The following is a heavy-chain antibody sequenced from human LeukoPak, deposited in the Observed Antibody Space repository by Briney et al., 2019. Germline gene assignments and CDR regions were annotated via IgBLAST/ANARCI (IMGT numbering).Heavy chain of an antibody. CDR3: ARQKWGGCSGGSCWAGFDY. D-gene: IGHD2-15*01. CDR2: IYPGDSDT. V-gene: IGHV5-51*01. Sequence: GESLKISCKGSGYSFSNSWIGWVRQMPGKGLEWMGIIYPGDSDTRYSPSFQGQVTISADKSISTAYLQWSSLKASDTAMYYCARQKWGGCSGGSCWAGFDYWGQGTLVTVSS. J-gene: IGHJ4*02. CDR1: GYSFSNSW.